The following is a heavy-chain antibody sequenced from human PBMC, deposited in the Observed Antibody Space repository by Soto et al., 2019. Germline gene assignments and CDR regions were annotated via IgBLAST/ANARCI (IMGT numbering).Heavy chain of an antibody. CDR3: AKSRRDGYNNGAFDI. CDR2: ISWNSGSI. V-gene: IGHV3-9*01. CDR1: RVTFDDYA. D-gene: IGHD5-12*01. J-gene: IGHJ3*02. Sequence: GGSLRLSCAAARVTFDDYAMHWVRQAPGKGLEWVSGISWNSGSIGYADSVKGRFTISRDNAKNSLYLQMNSLRAEDTALYYCAKSRRDGYNNGAFDIWGQGTLVTVSS.